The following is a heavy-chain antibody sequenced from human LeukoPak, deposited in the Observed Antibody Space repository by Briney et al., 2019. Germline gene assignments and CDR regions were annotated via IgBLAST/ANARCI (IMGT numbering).Heavy chain of an antibody. V-gene: IGHV4-30-2*03. J-gene: IGHJ4*02. D-gene: IGHD6-19*01. CDR3: ARMYSSGTIDY. Sequence: SEPVSLTCSVWGVSNRSGGYLWRWPRPPPGKGRVWIGTIYHSGSTNYNPSLKSRLTISVHTSKNQFSMKLSSVTAADTAVYYCARMYSSGTIDYWGQGTLVTVSS. CDR2: IYHSGST. CDR1: GVSNRSGGYL.